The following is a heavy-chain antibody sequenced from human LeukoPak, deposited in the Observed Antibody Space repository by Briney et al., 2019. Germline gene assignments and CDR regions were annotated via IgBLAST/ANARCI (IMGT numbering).Heavy chain of an antibody. D-gene: IGHD5-24*01. Sequence: ASVKLSCKAFGYTFTGYWMHWVRQAPGQGPEWMGVISPSGGSTIYAQKFKGRVTLTRDMSTSTDYLELSSLRSEDTAVYYCARDNSVRDEAWWFNPWGQGTLVTVST. CDR1: GYTFTGYW. V-gene: IGHV1-46*01. J-gene: IGHJ5*02. CDR3: ARDNSVRDEAWWFNP. CDR2: ISPSGGST.